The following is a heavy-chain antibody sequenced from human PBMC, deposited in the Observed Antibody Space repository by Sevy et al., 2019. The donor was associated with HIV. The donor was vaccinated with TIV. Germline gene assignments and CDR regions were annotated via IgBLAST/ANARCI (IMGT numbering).Heavy chain of an antibody. CDR2: SGWNRGSI. V-gene: IGHV3-9*01. Sequence: GGSLRLSCVASGFTFDDYAMHWVRQAPGKGPEWVSGSGWNRGSIGYAESVKGRFTISRDNAKNSLYLQMNSLRVEDTALYYCAKGIWYSNGWYSCFDSWGQGTLVTVSS. CDR1: GFTFDDYA. CDR3: AKGIWYSNGWYSCFDS. J-gene: IGHJ5*01. D-gene: IGHD6-19*01.